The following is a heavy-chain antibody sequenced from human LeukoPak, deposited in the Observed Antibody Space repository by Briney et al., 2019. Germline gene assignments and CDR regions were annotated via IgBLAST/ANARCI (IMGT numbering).Heavy chain of an antibody. CDR1: GDSINSLDL. V-gene: IGHV4-4*02. CDR3: AGLVGRYSSGLYYYYFDY. Sequence: SETLSLTCTVSGDSINSLDLWSWVRQPPGKGLEWIGEMYLSGSTHSNPSVKSRVTISIDKSKNQFFLNLSSVTAADTAVYYCAGLVGRYSSGLYYYYFDYWGQGTLVTVSS. CDR2: MYLSGST. J-gene: IGHJ4*02. D-gene: IGHD3-22*01.